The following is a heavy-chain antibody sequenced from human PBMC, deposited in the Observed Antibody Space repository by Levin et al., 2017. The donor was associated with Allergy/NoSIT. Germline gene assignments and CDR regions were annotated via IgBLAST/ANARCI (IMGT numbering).Heavy chain of an antibody. CDR3: ARVRYYDNRYPHY. Sequence: SQTLSLTCTVSGGSIGSYYWSWIRQPPGKGLEWVGYIHYSGSTNYNPSLKSRVSMSLDTSKDQFFLRLSSVTAADTAVYYCARVRYYDNRYPHYWGQGTLVTVSS. CDR1: GGSIGSYY. J-gene: IGHJ4*02. V-gene: IGHV4-59*01. CDR2: IHYSGST. D-gene: IGHD3-22*01.